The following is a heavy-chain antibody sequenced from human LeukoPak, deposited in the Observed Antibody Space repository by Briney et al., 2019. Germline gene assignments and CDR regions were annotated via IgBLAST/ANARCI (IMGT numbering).Heavy chain of an antibody. Sequence: ASVKVSCKASGYTFTGYYMHWVRQAAGQGLEWMGWMNPNSGNTGYAQKFQGRVTMTRDTSTSTVYMELSSLRSEDTAVYYCASSGPKRYWFDPWGQGTLVTVSS. V-gene: IGHV1-8*02. CDR3: ASSGPKRYWFDP. CDR1: GYTFTGYY. CDR2: MNPNSGNT. J-gene: IGHJ5*02. D-gene: IGHD3-10*01.